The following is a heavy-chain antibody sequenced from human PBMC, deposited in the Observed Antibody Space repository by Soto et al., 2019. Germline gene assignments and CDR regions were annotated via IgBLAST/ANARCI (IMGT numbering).Heavy chain of an antibody. CDR2: AYFSGST. CDR1: GDSVSSGDYY. Sequence: SETLSLTCSVSGDSVSSGDYYWSWIRQPPGKGLEWIGHAYFSGSTNYIPSLKSRLTMSVDTAKNQFSLKLNSVTAADTAVDYGARIPVDTYMIYWSDPWGQGTQVTVSS. D-gene: IGHD3-16*01. CDR3: ARIPVDTYMIYWSDP. V-gene: IGHV4-61*08. J-gene: IGHJ5*02.